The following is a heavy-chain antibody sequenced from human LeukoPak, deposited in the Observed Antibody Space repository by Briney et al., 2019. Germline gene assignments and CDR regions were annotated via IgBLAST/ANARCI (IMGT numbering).Heavy chain of an antibody. J-gene: IGHJ4*02. V-gene: IGHV4-39*01. CDR3: ARRSRLYRHETTGYHDS. CDR1: GDYITTTNYY. D-gene: IGHD3-9*01. Sequence: SETLSLTCNVSGDYITTTNYYWAWIPQPPGKGLEWIASVFYSGTTYYNMSLKSRVTISMDTSRKQISLRLTSVTATDTAIYYCARRSRLYRHETTGYHDSWGQGTLVTVSS. CDR2: VFYSGTT.